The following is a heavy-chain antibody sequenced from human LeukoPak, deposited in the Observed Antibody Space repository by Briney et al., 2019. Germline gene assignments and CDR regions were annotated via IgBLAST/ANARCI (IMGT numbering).Heavy chain of an antibody. CDR3: ARDAEYYYGSGSYSSGIDV. D-gene: IGHD3-10*01. CDR1: GGSISSGGYY. Sequence: SQTLSLTCIVSGGSISSGGYYWSWIRQHPGKGLEWIGYIYYSGSTYYNPSLKSRVTISVDTSKNQFSLQLSPVTAADTAVYYCARDAEYYYGSGSYSSGIDVWGQGTTVTVSS. V-gene: IGHV4-31*03. J-gene: IGHJ6*02. CDR2: IYYSGST.